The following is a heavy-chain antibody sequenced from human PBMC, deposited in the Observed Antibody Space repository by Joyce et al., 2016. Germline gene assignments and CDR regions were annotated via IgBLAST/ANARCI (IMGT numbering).Heavy chain of an antibody. CDR2: INPQGVHT. CDR3: ARSISSDVYYYYGVDV. J-gene: IGHJ6*02. Sequence: EVQLEQSGPEVRKPGEPLRISCMGSDFVFNVHWFGWVVQMPGKGLEWVCIINPQGVHTNYSPYFHGRVTMSADTSLNTAYLQWGSLEASDTAIYYCARSISSDVYYYYGVDVWGQGTSVTVS. CDR1: DFVFNVHW. V-gene: IGHV5-51*01.